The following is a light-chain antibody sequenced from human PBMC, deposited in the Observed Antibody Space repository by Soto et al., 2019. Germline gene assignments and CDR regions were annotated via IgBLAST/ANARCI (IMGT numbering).Light chain of an antibody. V-gene: IGKV3-15*01. J-gene: IGKJ1*01. CDR1: QSVGGY. Sequence: EIVMTQSPATLSVSPGERATLSCRASQSVGGYLAWYQQKPGQAPRLLIYGASTRATGIPARFSGSGSGTEFTLTISSLQSEDFAVYWCQQYDNWPRTFGQGTKVEIK. CDR2: GAS. CDR3: QQYDNWPRT.